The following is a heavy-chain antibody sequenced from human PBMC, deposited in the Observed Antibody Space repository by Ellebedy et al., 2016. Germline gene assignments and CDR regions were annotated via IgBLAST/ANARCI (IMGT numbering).Heavy chain of an antibody. J-gene: IGHJ3*02. V-gene: IGHV1-3*01. CDR3: ARDMYSSGSYYDRVAFDI. Sequence: ASVKVSCKASGYTFTRHAMHWVRQAPGQRLEWMGWINAGNGNTKYSQKFQGRVTINRDTSANTAYMELINLRSEDTAVYFCARDMYSSGSYYDRVAFDIWGQGTVVTVSS. CDR1: GYTFTRHA. CDR2: INAGNGNT. D-gene: IGHD3-22*01.